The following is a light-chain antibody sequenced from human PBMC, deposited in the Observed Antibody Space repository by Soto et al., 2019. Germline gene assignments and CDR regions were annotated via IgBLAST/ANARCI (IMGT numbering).Light chain of an antibody. CDR1: QTISSW. CDR2: EAS. CDR3: QQYDTYPLT. V-gene: IGKV1-5*03. Sequence: DIQMTQSPSTLSASIGDRVTITCRASQTISSWLAGYQQKPGKAPKLLIYEASRLESGVPSTFSGSGSGTEFSLTISSLQPDDSASYYCQQYDTYPLTFGGGTKVEIK. J-gene: IGKJ4*01.